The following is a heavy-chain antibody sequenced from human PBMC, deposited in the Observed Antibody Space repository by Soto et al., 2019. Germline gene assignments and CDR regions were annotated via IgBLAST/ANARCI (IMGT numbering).Heavy chain of an antibody. CDR3: ASHYDMWSGYLSPVDY. J-gene: IGHJ4*02. CDR1: GYTFSDYY. V-gene: IGHV3-11*01. CDR2: IDTSGTKI. Sequence: QVQLVESGGDLVKPGGSLRLSCAASGYTFSDYYMSWIRQAPGKGLEWISYIDTSGTKIYYADSVKGRFTITRDNAKNSLYLKMNSLRAEDTAVYYCASHYDMWSGYLSPVDYWCQGTLVTVSS. D-gene: IGHD3-3*01.